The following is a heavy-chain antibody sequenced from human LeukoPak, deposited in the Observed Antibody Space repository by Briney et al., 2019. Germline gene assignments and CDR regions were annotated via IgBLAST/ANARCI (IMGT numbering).Heavy chain of an antibody. Sequence: GGPLRLSCAASGFTFSSYAMHWVRQAPGKGLEWVAVISYDGSNKYYADSVKGRFTISRDNSKNTLYLQMNSLRAEDTAVYYCARDKRDGDSLDYWGQGTLVTVSS. J-gene: IGHJ4*02. CDR1: GFTFSSYA. D-gene: IGHD4-17*01. V-gene: IGHV3-30-3*01. CDR3: ARDKRDGDSLDY. CDR2: ISYDGSNK.